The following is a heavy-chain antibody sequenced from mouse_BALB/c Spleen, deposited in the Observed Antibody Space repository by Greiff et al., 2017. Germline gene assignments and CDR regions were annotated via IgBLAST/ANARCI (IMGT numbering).Heavy chain of an antibody. Sequence: QVQLQQSGPGLVAPSQSLSITCTVSGFSLTSYDISWIRQPPGKGLEWLGVIWTGGGTNYNSAFMSRLSISKDNSKSQVFLKMNSLQTDDTAIYYCVRGRYYFDYWGQGTTLTVSS. CDR3: VRGRYYFDY. D-gene: IGHD1-1*01. CDR2: IWTGGGT. V-gene: IGHV2-9-2*01. CDR1: GFSLTSYD. J-gene: IGHJ2*01.